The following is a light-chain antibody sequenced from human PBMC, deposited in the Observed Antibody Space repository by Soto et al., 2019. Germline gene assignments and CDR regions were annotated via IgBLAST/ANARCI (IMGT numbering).Light chain of an antibody. J-gene: IGLJ2*01. CDR3: SSYTSSSTSVV. CDR2: EVS. Sequence: QSVLTQPASVSGSPGQSITISCTGTSSDVGGYNYVSWYQQHPGKAPKLMIYEVSNRPSGVSNRFSGSKSGNTASLTISGLQAEDEADYYCSSYTSSSTSVVFGGGTKVT. V-gene: IGLV2-14*01. CDR1: SSDVGGYNY.